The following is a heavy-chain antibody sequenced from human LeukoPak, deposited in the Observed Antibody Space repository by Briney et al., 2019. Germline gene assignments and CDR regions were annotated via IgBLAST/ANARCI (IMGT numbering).Heavy chain of an antibody. D-gene: IGHD3-9*01. V-gene: IGHV1-18*01. CDR1: GYTFTSYG. Sequence: ASVKVSCKASGYTFTSYGISWVRQAPGQGLEWMGWISAYNGNTNYAQKLQGRVTMTTDTSTSTAYMELRSLRSDDTAVYYCAGDGYYDILTGYSYFDYWGQGTLVTVSS. CDR2: ISAYNGNT. J-gene: IGHJ4*02. CDR3: AGDGYYDILTGYSYFDY.